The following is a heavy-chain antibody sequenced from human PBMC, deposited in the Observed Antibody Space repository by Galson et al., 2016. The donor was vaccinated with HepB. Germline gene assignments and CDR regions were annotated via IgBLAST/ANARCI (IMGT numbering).Heavy chain of an antibody. CDR2: INAYSGHT. CDR3: ARCGTTWSFDF. Sequence: SVKVSCKASGYTFTTYSISWVRQAPGQGLEWMGWINAYSGHTNYAQKLQDRVTMTTDTSTSTAYMELRSLRSDDTAVYYCARCGTTWSFDFWGQGTLVTVSS. D-gene: IGHD6-13*01. J-gene: IGHJ4*02. V-gene: IGHV1-18*04. CDR1: GYTFTTYS.